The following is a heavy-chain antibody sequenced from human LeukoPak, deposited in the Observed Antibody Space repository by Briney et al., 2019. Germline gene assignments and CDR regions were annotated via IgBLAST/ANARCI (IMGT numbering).Heavy chain of an antibody. V-gene: IGHV4-39*07. CDR1: GGSISSSSYY. D-gene: IGHD6-19*01. CDR3: ARDPYSSGWYPGWYFDL. J-gene: IGHJ2*01. Sequence: PSETLSLTCTVSGGSISSSSYYWGWIRQPPGKGLEWIGSIYYSGSTYYNPSLKSRVTLSVDTSKNQFSLKLSSVTAADTAVYYCARDPYSSGWYPGWYFDLWGRGTLVTVSS. CDR2: IYYSGST.